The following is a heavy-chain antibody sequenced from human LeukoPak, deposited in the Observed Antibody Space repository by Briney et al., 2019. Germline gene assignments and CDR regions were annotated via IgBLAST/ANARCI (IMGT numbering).Heavy chain of an antibody. V-gene: IGHV1-24*01. D-gene: IGHD5-24*01. Sequence: ASVTVSCKVSGYTLSELSMHWVRQAPGKGLEWMGGFDPEDGETIYAQKFQGRVTMTEDTSTDTAYMELRSLRSEDTAVYFCATYLSWLQGPYHYNYAMDVWGQGTTVTVSS. CDR1: GYTLSELS. CDR2: FDPEDGET. CDR3: ATYLSWLQGPYHYNYAMDV. J-gene: IGHJ6*02.